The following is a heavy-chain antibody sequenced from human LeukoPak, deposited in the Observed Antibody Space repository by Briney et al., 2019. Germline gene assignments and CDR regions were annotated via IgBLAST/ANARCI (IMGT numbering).Heavy chain of an antibody. CDR3: ARVYSEMATITPDY. J-gene: IGHJ4*02. CDR2: IYHSGST. V-gene: IGHV4-4*02. D-gene: IGHD5-24*01. CDR1: GGSISSSNW. Sequence: KASETLSLTCAVPGGSISSSNWWSWVRQPPGKGLEWIGEIYHSGSTNYNPSLKSRVTISVDTSKNQFSLKLSSVTAADTAVYYCARVYSEMATITPDYWGQGTLVTVSS.